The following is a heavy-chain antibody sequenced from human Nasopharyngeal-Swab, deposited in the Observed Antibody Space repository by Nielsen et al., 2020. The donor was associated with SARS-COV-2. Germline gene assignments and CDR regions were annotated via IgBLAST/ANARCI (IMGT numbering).Heavy chain of an antibody. CDR3: ARLRRDGYNVRALYFDY. CDR2: ISSSGSTI. V-gene: IGHV3-48*03. J-gene: IGHJ4*02. Sequence: GESLKISCAASGFTFSSYEMNWVRQAPGEGLEWVSYISSSGSTIYYADSVKGRFTISRDNAKNSLYLQMNSLRAEDTAVYYCARLRRDGYNVRALYFDYWGQGTLVTVSS. CDR1: GFTFSSYE. D-gene: IGHD5-24*01.